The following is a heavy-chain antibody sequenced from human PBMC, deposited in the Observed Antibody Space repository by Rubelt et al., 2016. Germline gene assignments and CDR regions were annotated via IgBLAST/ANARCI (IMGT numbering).Heavy chain of an antibody. D-gene: IGHD1-26*01. CDR3: ARHGARDAFDI. CDR1: GGSFSGYY. CDR2: IKHSEST. J-gene: IGHJ3*02. V-gene: IGHV4-34*01. Sequence: QVQLQQWGAGLLKPSETLSLTCAVYGGSFSGYYWSWIRQPPGKGLEWIGEIKHSESTNYNPALEGRVYTAVDTAKTPFALVLRSGTAADTAVYYCARHGARDAFDIWGQGTMVTVSS.